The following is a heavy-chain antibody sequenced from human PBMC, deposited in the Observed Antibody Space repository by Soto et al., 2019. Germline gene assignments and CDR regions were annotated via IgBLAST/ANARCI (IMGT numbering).Heavy chain of an antibody. CDR2: INGGNGNT. J-gene: IGHJ5*02. Sequence: QVQLVQSGAEVKKPGASLKLSCKASGYTFTKYAMHWVRQAPGQRPEWMGWINGGNGNTKYSQKFQGRVTVSRDTSESTAYMELSSLRFEDTAVYYCARGEGYCSGGTCYRWFDPRGQGTLVTVSA. D-gene: IGHD2-15*01. CDR3: ARGEGYCSGGTCYRWFDP. CDR1: GYTFTKYA. V-gene: IGHV1-3*01.